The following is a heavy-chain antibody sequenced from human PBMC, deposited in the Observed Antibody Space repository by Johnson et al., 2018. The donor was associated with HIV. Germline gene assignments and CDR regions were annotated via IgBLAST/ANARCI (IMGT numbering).Heavy chain of an antibody. CDR2: ISYDGSNK. V-gene: IGHV3-30-3*01. Sequence: QVQLVESGGGVVQPGRSLRLSCAASGFTFSSYAMHWVRQAPGKGLEWVAVISYDGSNKYYADSVKGRFTISIDNSNNTLSLHMNSLRAEDTAVYFCTSVEGGYFYDSSGYYHRPDDAFEVWGQGTMVTVSS. J-gene: IGHJ3*01. CDR1: GFTFSSYA. D-gene: IGHD3-22*01. CDR3: TSVEGGYFYDSSGYYHRPDDAFEV.